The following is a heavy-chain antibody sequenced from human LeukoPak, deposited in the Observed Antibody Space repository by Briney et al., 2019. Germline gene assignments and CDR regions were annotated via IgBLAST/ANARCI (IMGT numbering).Heavy chain of an antibody. CDR2: INPSGGST. CDR3: ARIDGYYYGSSGYYLGDFDY. V-gene: IGHV1-46*01. D-gene: IGHD3-22*01. J-gene: IGHJ4*02. CDR1: GYTFTSYY. Sequence: GASVKVSCKASGYTFTSYYMHWVRQAPGQGLEWMGIINPSGGSTSYAQKFQGRVTMTRDTSTSTVYMELSSLRSEDTAVYYCARIDGYYYGSSGYYLGDFDYWGQGTLVTVSS.